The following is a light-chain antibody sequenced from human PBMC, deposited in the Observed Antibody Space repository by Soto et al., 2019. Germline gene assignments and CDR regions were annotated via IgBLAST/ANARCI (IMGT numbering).Light chain of an antibody. CDR2: SSD. Sequence: QSVLTQPPSASGTPGQRVTISCSGSSSNIGSNSVNWYQQLPGTAPKLLIYSSDQRPSGVPDRFSGSKSGTSASLAIRGLQSEDEADYYCAAWDDSLNGFYVFGTGTKLTVL. V-gene: IGLV1-44*01. CDR3: AAWDDSLNGFYV. J-gene: IGLJ1*01. CDR1: SSNIGSNS.